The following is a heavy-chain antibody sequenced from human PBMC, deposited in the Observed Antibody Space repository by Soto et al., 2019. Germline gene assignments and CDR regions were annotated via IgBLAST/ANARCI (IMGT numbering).Heavy chain of an antibody. CDR3: ARTPEDQTSGGPFDY. J-gene: IGHJ4*02. V-gene: IGHV4-28*01. Sequence: SETVSLTCAVSGDCISSSNWWGWIRQPPGKGLEWIGCVYYSGNTYYNPSLKSRVTMSVDTSKNQFSLKLSSVTAVDTAIYYCARTPEDQTSGGPFDYWGQGTLVTVSS. CDR2: VYYSGNT. D-gene: IGHD1-1*01. CDR1: GDCISSSNW.